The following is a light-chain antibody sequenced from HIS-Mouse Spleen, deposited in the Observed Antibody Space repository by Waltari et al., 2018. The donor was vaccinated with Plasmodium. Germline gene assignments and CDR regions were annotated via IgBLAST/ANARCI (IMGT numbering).Light chain of an antibody. Sequence: QSALTQPPSASGSPGQSVTISCTGTSRDVGGYNYVSWYQQHPGKAPKLMIYEVSKRPSGVPDRFSGSKSGNTASLTVSGLQAEDEADYYCSSYAGSNNVFGTVTKVTVL. CDR2: EVS. V-gene: IGLV2-8*01. J-gene: IGLJ1*01. CDR3: SSYAGSNNV. CDR1: SRDVGGYNY.